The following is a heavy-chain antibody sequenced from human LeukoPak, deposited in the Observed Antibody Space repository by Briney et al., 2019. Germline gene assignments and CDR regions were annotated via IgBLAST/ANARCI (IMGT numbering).Heavy chain of an antibody. CDR2: ISWNSGSI. CDR3: AKDAIFPRYSSGYYHYFDY. CDR1: GFTFDDYA. V-gene: IGHV3-9*01. Sequence: QTGRSLRLSCAASGFTFDDYAMHWVRHAPGKGLEWVSGISWNSGSIGYADSVKGRFTISRDNAKNSLYPQMNSLRAEDTALYYCAKDAIFPRYSSGYYHYFDYWGQGTLVTVSS. J-gene: IGHJ4*02. D-gene: IGHD3-22*01.